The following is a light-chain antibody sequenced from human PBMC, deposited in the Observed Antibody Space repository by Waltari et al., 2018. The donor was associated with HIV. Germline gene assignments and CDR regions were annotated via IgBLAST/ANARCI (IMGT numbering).Light chain of an antibody. CDR1: QSVLYSSNNKNY. CDR3: QQYYSNPLT. V-gene: IGKV4-1*01. CDR2: CAS. J-gene: IGKJ4*01. Sequence: DIVMTQSPDSLAVFLGERATINCKSSQSVLYSSNNKNYLAWYQQKPGQPPKLLIYCASTREAGVPDRFSGSGSGTDFTLTITSLQAEDVAVYYCQQYYSNPLTFGGGTKVEIK.